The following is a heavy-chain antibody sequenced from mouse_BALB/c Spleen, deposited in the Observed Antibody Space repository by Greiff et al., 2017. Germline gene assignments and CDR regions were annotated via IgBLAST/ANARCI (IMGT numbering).Heavy chain of an antibody. D-gene: IGHD1-1*01. V-gene: IGHV3-6*02. CDR1: GYSITSGYY. Sequence: ESGPGLVKPSQSLSLTCSVTGYSITSGYYWNWIRQFPGNKLEWMGYISYDGSNNYNPSLKNRISITRDTSKNQFFLKLNSVTTEDTATYYCASDTTGYFDVWGAGTTVTVSS. CDR3: ASDTTGYFDV. CDR2: ISYDGSN. J-gene: IGHJ1*01.